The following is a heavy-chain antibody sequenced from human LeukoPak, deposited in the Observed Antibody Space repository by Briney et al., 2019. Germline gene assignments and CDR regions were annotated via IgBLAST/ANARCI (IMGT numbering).Heavy chain of an antibody. CDR2: IYYSGST. D-gene: IGHD3-22*01. CDR1: GGSINSNNYF. Sequence: SETLSLTCTVSGGSINSNNYFWGWFRQPPGKGLEWIGYIYYSGSTNYNPSLKSRVTISVDTSKNQFSLKLSSVTAADTAVYYCARGRTMHSSGYYYSSGGAFDIWGQGTMVTVSS. CDR3: ARGRTMHSSGYYYSSGGAFDI. V-gene: IGHV4-61*05. J-gene: IGHJ3*02.